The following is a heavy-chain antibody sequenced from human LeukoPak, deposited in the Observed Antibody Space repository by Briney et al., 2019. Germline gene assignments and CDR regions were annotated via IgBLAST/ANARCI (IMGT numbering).Heavy chain of an antibody. CDR1: GYTFTSYG. J-gene: IGHJ5*02. D-gene: IGHD2-15*01. V-gene: IGHV1-18*01. CDR2: ISAYNGNT. Sequence: ASVKVSFKASGYTFTSYGISWVRQAPGQGLEWMGWISAYNGNTNYAQKLQGRVTMTTDTSTSTAYMELRSLRSDDTAVYYCARVSRGVVVVAATGWFDPWGQGTLVTVSS. CDR3: ARVSRGVVVVAATGWFDP.